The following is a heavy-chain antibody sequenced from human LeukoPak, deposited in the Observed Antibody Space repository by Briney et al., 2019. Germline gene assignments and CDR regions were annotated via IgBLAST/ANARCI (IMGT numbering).Heavy chain of an antibody. D-gene: IGHD2-21*01. J-gene: IGHJ3*02. CDR1: GFTFDDYA. CDR2: INNDGSGT. V-gene: IGHV3-74*01. CDR3: ARDGGDSLGAFDI. Sequence: RGSLRLSCAASGFTFDDYAMHWVRQAPGKGLVWVSRINNDGSGTRYADSVKGRFTISRDNAKNTLYLQMNSLRAEDTAVYYCARDGGDSLGAFDIWGQGTMVTVSS.